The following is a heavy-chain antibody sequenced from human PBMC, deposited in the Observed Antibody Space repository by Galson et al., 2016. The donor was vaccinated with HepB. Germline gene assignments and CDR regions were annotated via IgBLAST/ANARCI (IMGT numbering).Heavy chain of an antibody. Sequence: QSGAEVKKPGESLRISCKASGYTFTTYWISWVRQMPGKGLEWTGRIDPSDSYTNYSPSFQGHVTISADKSFSTAYLQWSSLKASDTAMYFCARHPTPIVVVTTNRLDTWGQGTLVTVSS. J-gene: IGHJ5*02. CDR2: IDPSDSYT. V-gene: IGHV5-10-1*01. D-gene: IGHD2-21*02. CDR1: GYTFTTYW. CDR3: ARHPTPIVVVTTNRLDT.